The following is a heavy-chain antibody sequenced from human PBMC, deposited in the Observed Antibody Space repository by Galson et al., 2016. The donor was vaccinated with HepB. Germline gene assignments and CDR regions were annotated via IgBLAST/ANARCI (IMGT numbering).Heavy chain of an antibody. J-gene: IGHJ5*02. CDR2: ISGSGGST. CDR1: GFTFSSYA. Sequence: SLRLSCAASGFTFSSYAMSWVRQAPEKGLEWVSAISGSGGSTYYADSVKGRFTISRDNSKNTLYLQMNSLRAEDTAVYYCAKDPVWGSYRYWFDPWGQGTLVTVSS. CDR3: AKDPVWGSYRYWFDP. V-gene: IGHV3-23*01. D-gene: IGHD3-16*02.